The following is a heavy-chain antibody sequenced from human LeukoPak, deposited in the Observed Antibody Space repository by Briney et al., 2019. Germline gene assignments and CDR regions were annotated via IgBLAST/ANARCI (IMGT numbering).Heavy chain of an antibody. CDR2: ISGSGGST. V-gene: IGHV3-23*01. Sequence: GGSLRLSCAASGFTFSSYAMSWVRQAPGKGLEWVSAISGSGGSTYYADSVKGRFTISRDNSKNTLYLQMNSLRAEDTAVYCCAKGSKSTRTLYYYYYYYMDVWGKGTTVTVSS. CDR3: AKGSKSTRTLYYYYYYYMDV. J-gene: IGHJ6*03. CDR1: GFTFSSYA.